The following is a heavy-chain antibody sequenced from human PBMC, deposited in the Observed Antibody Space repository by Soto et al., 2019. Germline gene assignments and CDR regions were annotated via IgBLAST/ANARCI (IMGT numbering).Heavy chain of an antibody. J-gene: IGHJ1*01. V-gene: IGHV1-2*02. D-gene: IGHD3-10*01. Sequence: ASVKVSCKASGYTMTAHFLHWVRQAPGRGLEWMGWINPKNGGTDYAQKFQDRVSMTRDTSINTSYIQLNRLTSDDTAVYFCATDDGQYFGCVWGQGSLVTVSS. CDR3: ATDDGQYFGCV. CDR1: GYTMTAHF. CDR2: INPKNGGT.